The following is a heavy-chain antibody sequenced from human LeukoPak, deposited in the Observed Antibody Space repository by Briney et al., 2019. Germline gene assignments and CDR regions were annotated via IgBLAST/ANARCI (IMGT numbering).Heavy chain of an antibody. D-gene: IGHD1-14*01. CDR3: HTSPRGEPRSSRARDY. V-gene: IGHV4-34*01. CDR1: GGSFSGYY. Sequence: SETLSLTCAVYGGSFSGYYWSWIRQPPGKGLEWIGEINHSGSTNYNPSLKSRVTISVDTSKNQFSLELSSVTAADTAVYYCHTSPRGEPRSSRARDYWGQGTLVTVSS. J-gene: IGHJ4*02. CDR2: INHSGST.